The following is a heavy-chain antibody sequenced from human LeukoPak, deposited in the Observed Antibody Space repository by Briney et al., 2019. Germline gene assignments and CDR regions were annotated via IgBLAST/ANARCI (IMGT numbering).Heavy chain of an antibody. V-gene: IGHV1-69*13. CDR1: GGTFSSYA. CDR3: ARDGPYYDILTGYYVSQGMDV. Sequence: SVKVSCKASGGTFSSYAISWVRQAPGQGLEWMGGIIPIFGTANYAQKFQGRVTITADESTSTAYMELSSLRFEDTAVYYCARDGPYYDILTGYYVSQGMDVWGKGTTVTVSS. CDR2: IIPIFGTA. J-gene: IGHJ6*03. D-gene: IGHD3-9*01.